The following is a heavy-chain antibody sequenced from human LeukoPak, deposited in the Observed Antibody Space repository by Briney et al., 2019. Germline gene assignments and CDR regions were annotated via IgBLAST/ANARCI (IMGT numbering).Heavy chain of an antibody. CDR1: GYTFTGYY. CDR2: INPNSGGT. J-gene: IGHJ4*02. D-gene: IGHD3-10*01. CDR3: ARDMGLLWFGELLTDY. Sequence: GASVKVSCKASGYTFTGYYMHWVRQAPGQGLEWMGWINPNSGGTNCAQKFQGRVTMTRDTSISTAYMELSRLRSDDTAVYYCARDMGLLWFGELLTDYWGQGTLVTVSS. V-gene: IGHV1-2*02.